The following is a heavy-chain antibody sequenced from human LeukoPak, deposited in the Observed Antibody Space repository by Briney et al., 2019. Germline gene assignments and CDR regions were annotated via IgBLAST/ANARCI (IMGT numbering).Heavy chain of an antibody. D-gene: IGHD6-13*01. V-gene: IGHV3-23*01. CDR1: GFTFSSYA. Sequence: GGSLRLSCAASGFTFSSYAMSWVRQAPGKGLEWVSAISGSGGSTYYADSVKGRFTISRDNSKNTLYLQMNSLRAEDTAVYYCAKISTRGSSWYPGYFDYWGQGTLVTVSS. CDR2: ISGSGGST. CDR3: AKISTRGSSWYPGYFDY. J-gene: IGHJ4*02.